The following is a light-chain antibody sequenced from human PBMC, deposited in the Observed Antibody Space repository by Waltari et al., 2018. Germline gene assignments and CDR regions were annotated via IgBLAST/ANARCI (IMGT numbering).Light chain of an antibody. CDR1: SSDVGGYNY. CDR2: EVS. J-gene: IGLJ1*01. Sequence: QSALTQPPSASGSPGQSVTISCTGTSSDVGGYNYVSWYQQHPGKAPKLMIYEVSKRPSGVPDRFSGSKSGNTASLTVSGLQAEDEADYYCSSYAGSYAYYVFGTGTKVTVL. V-gene: IGLV2-8*01. CDR3: SSYAGSYAYYV.